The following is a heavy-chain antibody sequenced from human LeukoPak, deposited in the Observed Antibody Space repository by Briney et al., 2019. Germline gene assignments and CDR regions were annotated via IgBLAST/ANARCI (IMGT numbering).Heavy chain of an antibody. CDR3: ARDSPGRDFWSGYYKGYMDV. J-gene: IGHJ6*03. Sequence: GGSLRLSCAASGFTFSSYSMNWVRQAPGKGLEWVSSISSSSSYIYYADSVKGRFTISRDNAKNSLYLQMNSLRAEDTAVYYCARDSPGRDFWSGYYKGYMDVWGKGTTATVSS. D-gene: IGHD3-3*01. CDR2: ISSSSSYI. CDR1: GFTFSSYS. V-gene: IGHV3-21*01.